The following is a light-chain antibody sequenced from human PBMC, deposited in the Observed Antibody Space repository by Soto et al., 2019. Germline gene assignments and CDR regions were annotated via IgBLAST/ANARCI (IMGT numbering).Light chain of an antibody. CDR3: QQYNTYSRT. V-gene: IGKV1-5*03. CDR1: QSISSW. CDR2: NAS. Sequence: DIQMTQSPSTLSASVGDRVTITCRASQSISSWLAWYQQKPGKDPKLLISNASNLESGVPSRFSGSGSGTEFTLTISSLQPDDFATYYCQQYNTYSRTFGQGTKVEIK. J-gene: IGKJ1*01.